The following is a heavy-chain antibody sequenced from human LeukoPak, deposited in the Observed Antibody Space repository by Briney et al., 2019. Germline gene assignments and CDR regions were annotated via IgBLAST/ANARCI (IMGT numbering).Heavy chain of an antibody. CDR1: GASLISHY. J-gene: IGHJ6*02. CDR3: ARGGIMVRQSINFLFFYAMDV. Sequence: PSPTLSPTCDVYGASLISHYWSWIRQPPRKGLEWIGEINHSGKTNYNPSLKNRVTISLDTSKNQTSLRLSAVTAADTAVYHCARGGIMVRQSINFLFFYAMDVWGHGTTVTVSS. D-gene: IGHD3-10*01. CDR2: INHSGKT. V-gene: IGHV4-34*01.